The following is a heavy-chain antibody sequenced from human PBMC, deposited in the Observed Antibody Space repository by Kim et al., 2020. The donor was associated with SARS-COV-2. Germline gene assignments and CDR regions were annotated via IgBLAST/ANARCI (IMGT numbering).Heavy chain of an antibody. V-gene: IGHV3-11*05. CDR3: ARVPTVTTGGVRFDP. CDR2: ISSSSSYT. J-gene: IGHJ5*02. Sequence: GGSLRLSCAASGFTFSDYYMSWIRQAPGKGLEWVSYISSSSSYTNYADSVKGRFTISRDNAKNSLYLQMNSLRAEDTAVYYCARVPTVTTGGVRFDPWGQGTLVTVSS. D-gene: IGHD4-17*01. CDR1: GFTFSDYY.